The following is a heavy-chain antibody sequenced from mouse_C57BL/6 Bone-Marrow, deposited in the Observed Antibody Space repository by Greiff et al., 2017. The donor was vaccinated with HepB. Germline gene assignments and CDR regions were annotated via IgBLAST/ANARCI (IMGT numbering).Heavy chain of an antibody. CDR2: IDPENGDT. Sequence: EVQLQESGAELVRPGASVKLSCTASGFNIKDDYMHWVKQRPEQGLEWIGWIDPENGDTEYASKFQGKATITADTSSNTAYLQLSSLTSEDTAVYYCTPYYGNYEGFAYWGQGTLVTVSA. CDR1: GFNIKDDY. CDR3: TPYYGNYEGFAY. D-gene: IGHD2-10*01. V-gene: IGHV14-4*01. J-gene: IGHJ3*01.